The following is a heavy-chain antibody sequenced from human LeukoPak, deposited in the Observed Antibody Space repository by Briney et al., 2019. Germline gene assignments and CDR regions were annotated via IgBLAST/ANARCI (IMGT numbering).Heavy chain of an antibody. V-gene: IGHV3-49*03. J-gene: IGHJ4*02. CDR2: IRSKGGGGTI. Sequence: PGGSPRLSCRGSGFKFGDFSVSWFRQAPGKGLEWVGVIRSKGGGGTIDYAESVKGRFTISRDDSKSIAYLQMNSLKTEDTALYYCTRRKTFDYWGQGTLVTVSS. CDR1: GFKFGDFS. CDR3: TRRKTFDY.